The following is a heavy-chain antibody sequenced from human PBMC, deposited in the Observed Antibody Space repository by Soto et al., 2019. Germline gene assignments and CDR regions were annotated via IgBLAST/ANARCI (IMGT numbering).Heavy chain of an antibody. V-gene: IGHV3-23*01. D-gene: IGHD3-10*01. CDR2: ITYSGGST. CDR1: GFTFSNYA. Sequence: EVQLLESGGALVQPGGSLRLSCAASGFTFSNYAMSWVRQAPGKGLDWISTITYSGGSTHYADSVKGRFTVSRDNSKNTLYLQMNSLRADDTAVYYCARKYSYGSGTYLFNFAYWGQGTLVTVSS. CDR3: ARKYSYGSGTYLFNFAY. J-gene: IGHJ4*02.